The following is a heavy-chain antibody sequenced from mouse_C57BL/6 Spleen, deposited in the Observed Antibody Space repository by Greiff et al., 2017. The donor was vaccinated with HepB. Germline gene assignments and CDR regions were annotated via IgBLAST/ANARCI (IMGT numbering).Heavy chain of an antibody. CDR3: AVRRDYDDYAMDY. CDR1: GYTFTSYW. V-gene: IGHV1-50*01. D-gene: IGHD2-4*01. Sequence: QVHVKQSGAELVKPGASVKLSCKASGYTFTSYWMQWVKQRPGQGLEWIGEIDPSDSYTNYNQKFKGKATLTVDTSSSTAYMQLSSLTSEDSAVYYCAVRRDYDDYAMDYWGQGTSVTVSS. CDR2: IDPSDSYT. J-gene: IGHJ4*01.